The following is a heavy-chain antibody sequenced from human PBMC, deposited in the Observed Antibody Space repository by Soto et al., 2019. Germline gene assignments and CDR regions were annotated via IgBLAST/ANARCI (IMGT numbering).Heavy chain of an antibody. J-gene: IGHJ4*02. D-gene: IGHD3-3*01. V-gene: IGHV1-69*02. CDR1: GGTFSSYT. Sequence: ASVKVSCKASGGTFSSYTISWARQAPGQGLEWMGRIIPILGIANYAQKFQGRVTITADKSTSTAYMELSSLRSEDTAVYYCARGSGDDFWSGYYFDYWGQGTLVTVSS. CDR2: IIPILGIA. CDR3: ARGSGDDFWSGYYFDY.